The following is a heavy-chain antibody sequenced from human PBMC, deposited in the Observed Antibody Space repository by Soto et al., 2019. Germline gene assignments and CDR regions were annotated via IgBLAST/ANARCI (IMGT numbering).Heavy chain of an antibody. Sequence: SETLSLTCTVSGGSISSYYWSWIRQPPGKGLEWIGYIYYSGSTNYNPSLKSRVTISVDTSKNQFSLKLSSVTAADTAVYYCARAGYYDFWSGYESWGQGTLVTVSS. CDR3: ARAGYYDFWSGYES. V-gene: IGHV4-59*01. D-gene: IGHD3-3*01. CDR2: IYYSGST. J-gene: IGHJ5*02. CDR1: GGSISSYY.